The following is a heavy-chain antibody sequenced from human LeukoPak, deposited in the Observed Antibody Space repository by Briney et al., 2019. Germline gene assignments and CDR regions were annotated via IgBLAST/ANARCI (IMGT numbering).Heavy chain of an antibody. CDR3: AKGGYYDILTGPGPD. CDR1: GFTFSSYG. V-gene: IGHV3-30*18. Sequence: SLRLSCAASGFTFSSYGMHWVRQAPGKGLEWVAVISYDGSNKYYADSVKGRFTISRDNSKNTLYLQMNSLRAEDTAVYYCAKGGYYDILTGPGPDWGQGTLVTVSS. D-gene: IGHD3-9*01. CDR2: ISYDGSNK. J-gene: IGHJ4*02.